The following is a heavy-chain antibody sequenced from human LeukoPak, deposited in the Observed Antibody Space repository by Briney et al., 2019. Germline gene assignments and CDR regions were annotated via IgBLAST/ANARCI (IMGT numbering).Heavy chain of an antibody. CDR1: GYTFTGYY. Sequence: ASVKVSCKASGYTFTGYYMHWVRQAPGQGLEWMGWINPNSGGTNYAQKFQGRVTMTRDTSISTAYMELNRLRSDDTAVYYCARDPTWATSGWYNFDYWGQGTLVTVSS. J-gene: IGHJ4*02. CDR3: ARDPTWATSGWYNFDY. V-gene: IGHV1-2*02. D-gene: IGHD6-19*01. CDR2: INPNSGGT.